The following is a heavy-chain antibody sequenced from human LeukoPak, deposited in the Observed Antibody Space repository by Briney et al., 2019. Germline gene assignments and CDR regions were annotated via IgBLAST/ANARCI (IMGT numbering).Heavy chain of an antibody. CDR3: ARDQGQQLGPRNAFDI. D-gene: IGHD6-13*01. CDR1: GFTFSDYY. V-gene: IGHV3-11*04. Sequence: GGSLRLSCAASGFTFSDYYMSWIRQAPGKGLEWVSYISSSGSTIYYADSVKGRFTISRDNAKNSLYLQMNSLRAEDTAVYYCARDQGQQLGPRNAFDIWGQGTMVTVSS. CDR2: ISSSGSTI. J-gene: IGHJ3*02.